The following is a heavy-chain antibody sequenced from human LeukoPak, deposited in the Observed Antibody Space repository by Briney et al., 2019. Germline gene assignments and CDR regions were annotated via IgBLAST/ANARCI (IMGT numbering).Heavy chain of an antibody. Sequence: GESLKISCKGSGYNFLTYWIGWVRQMPEKGLEWMGIIYPGDSDTRYSPSFEGQVTISAAKSINTAYLQWNSLKASDTAMYYCARVRHYSSGWYYFDSWGQGILVTVSS. D-gene: IGHD6-19*01. CDR2: IYPGDSDT. CDR1: GYNFLTYW. J-gene: IGHJ4*02. CDR3: ARVRHYSSGWYYFDS. V-gene: IGHV5-51*01.